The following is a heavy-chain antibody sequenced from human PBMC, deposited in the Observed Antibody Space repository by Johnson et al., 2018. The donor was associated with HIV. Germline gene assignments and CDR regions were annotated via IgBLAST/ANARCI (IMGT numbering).Heavy chain of an antibody. D-gene: IGHD3-22*01. J-gene: IGHJ3*02. CDR2: IRSNANSYAT. CDR1: GFTVSGSA. V-gene: IGHV3-73*02. Sequence: VQLVESGGGLVQPGGSLKLSCAASGFTVSGSAMHWVRQASGKGLEWVGRIRSNANSYATAYADSVKGRCTISRDNAKNSLYLQMNSLRPEETALYYCAKDTAGYYYDSSASGAFDIWGQGTMVTVSS. CDR3: AKDTAGYYYDSSASGAFDI.